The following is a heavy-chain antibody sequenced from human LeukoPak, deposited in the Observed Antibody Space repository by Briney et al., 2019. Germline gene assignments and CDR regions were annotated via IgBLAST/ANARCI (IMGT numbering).Heavy chain of an antibody. CDR2: XXSNGGST. Sequence: PGGSLRLSCSASGFTFSSYAMHWVRQAPGKGLEYXXXXXSNGGSTYYADSVKGRFTISRDNSKNTLYLQMSSLRAEDTAVYYCVKGSIVVVPAVWFDPWGQGTLVTVSS. D-gene: IGHD2-2*01. CDR3: VKGSIVVVPAVWFDP. V-gene: IGHV3-64D*09. CDR1: GFTFSSYA. J-gene: IGHJ5*02.